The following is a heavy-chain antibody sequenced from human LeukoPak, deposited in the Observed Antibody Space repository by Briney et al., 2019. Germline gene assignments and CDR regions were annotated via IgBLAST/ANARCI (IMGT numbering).Heavy chain of an antibody. V-gene: IGHV4-4*09. J-gene: IGHJ1*01. Sequence: SETLSLTCTVSGGSISSYYWSWIRQPPGKGLEWIGSGSTYYNPSLKSRVTISVDTSKNQFSLKLSSVTAADTAVYFCASPRGDDSGGYYTWYFHHWGQGILVTVSS. CDR2: GST. D-gene: IGHD3-22*01. CDR1: GGSISSYY. CDR3: ASPRGDDSGGYYTWYFHH.